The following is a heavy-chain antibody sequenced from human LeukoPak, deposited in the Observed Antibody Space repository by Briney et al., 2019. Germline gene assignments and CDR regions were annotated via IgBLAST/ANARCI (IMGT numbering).Heavy chain of an antibody. J-gene: IGHJ5*02. Sequence: GESLKISCKGSGYSFTSYWIGWVRQMPGKGLEWMGIIYPGDSDTRYSPSFQGQVTISADKSIGTAYLQWSSLKASDTAMYYCARLAAAGTMYNWFDPWGQGTLVTVSS. D-gene: IGHD6-13*01. CDR1: GYSFTSYW. V-gene: IGHV5-51*01. CDR3: ARLAAAGTMYNWFDP. CDR2: IYPGDSDT.